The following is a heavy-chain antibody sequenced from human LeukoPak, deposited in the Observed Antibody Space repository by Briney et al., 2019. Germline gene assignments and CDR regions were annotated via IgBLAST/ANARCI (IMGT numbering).Heavy chain of an antibody. V-gene: IGHV1-2*02. Sequence: ASVKVSCKASGYTFTGYYMHWVRQAPGQGLEWMGWINPNNGGTNYAQKFQGRVTMTRDTSISTAYMELSRLRSDDTAVYYCARSYDILTGYYPSYYYYYGMDVWGQGTTVTVSS. D-gene: IGHD3-9*01. J-gene: IGHJ6*02. CDR1: GYTFTGYY. CDR3: ARSYDILTGYYPSYYYYYGMDV. CDR2: INPNNGGT.